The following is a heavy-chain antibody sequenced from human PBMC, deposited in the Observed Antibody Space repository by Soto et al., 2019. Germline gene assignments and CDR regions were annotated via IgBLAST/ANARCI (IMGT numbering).Heavy chain of an antibody. CDR2: ISYDGSNK. CDR1: GVTFSSYG. J-gene: IGHJ6*02. D-gene: IGHD5-12*01. V-gene: IGHV3-30*03. CDR3: ARDYYRFNSGYGFSMDV. Sequence: GGSLRLSCTASGVTFSSYGMHWVRQAPGKGLEWVAVISYDGSNKYYADSVKGRFTISRDNSKNTLYLQMNSLRAEDTAVYYCARDYYRFNSGYGFSMDVWGQGTTVTVSS.